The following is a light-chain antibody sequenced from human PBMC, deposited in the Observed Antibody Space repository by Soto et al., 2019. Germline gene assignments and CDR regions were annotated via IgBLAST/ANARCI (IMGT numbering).Light chain of an antibody. CDR1: QDIRSD. V-gene: IGKV1-6*02. Sequence: AIQMTQSPSSLSAFVGDAVTITCRASQDIRSDLAWYQQKPGKAPKLLMYGASALQSGVPSRFSGSGSGTDFTLTSSSLQPEDFATYYCLQDYNYPRTFGQGTKVEIK. CDR3: LQDYNYPRT. CDR2: GAS. J-gene: IGKJ1*01.